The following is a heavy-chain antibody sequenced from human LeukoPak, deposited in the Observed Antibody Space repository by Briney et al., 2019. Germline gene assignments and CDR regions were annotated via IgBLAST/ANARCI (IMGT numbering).Heavy chain of an antibody. CDR3: ARSEGYYGSGANWFDP. Sequence: ASVKVSCKASGYTFTSYDINWVRQATGQGLEWMGWMNPNSGNTGYAQKFQGRVTMTRNTSISTAYMELSSLRSEDTAVYYCARSEGYYGSGANWFDPWGRGTLVTVSS. J-gene: IGHJ5*02. CDR2: MNPNSGNT. CDR1: GYTFTSYD. V-gene: IGHV1-8*01. D-gene: IGHD3-10*01.